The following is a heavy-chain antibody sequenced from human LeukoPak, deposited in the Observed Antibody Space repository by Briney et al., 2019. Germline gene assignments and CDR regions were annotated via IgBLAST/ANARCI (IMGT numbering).Heavy chain of an antibody. CDR3: ARRGNAAAGDY. CDR1: GGSISSSSYY. J-gene: IGHJ4*02. D-gene: IGHD6-13*01. Sequence: SETLSLTCTVSGGSISSSSYYWGWIRQPPGKGLEWIGSIYYSGSTYYSPSLKSRVTISVDTSKNQFSMKLSSVTAADTAVYYCARRGNAAAGDYWGQGTLVTVSS. V-gene: IGHV4-39*01. CDR2: IYYSGST.